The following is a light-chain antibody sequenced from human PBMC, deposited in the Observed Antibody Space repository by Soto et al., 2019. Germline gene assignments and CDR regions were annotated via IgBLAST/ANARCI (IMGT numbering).Light chain of an antibody. CDR2: SAS. CDR1: QTLDNT. V-gene: IGKV3-15*01. CDR3: QQYKDVPFT. Sequence: ETIMTQSPATLSVSPGDRATLSCRASQTLDNTLAWYQQRPGQAPTLLIYSASTRATGVPPRFSGSGSGTEFTLTIDSRQSEEFAMYYCQQYKDVPFTFGQGTNLEIK. J-gene: IGKJ2*01.